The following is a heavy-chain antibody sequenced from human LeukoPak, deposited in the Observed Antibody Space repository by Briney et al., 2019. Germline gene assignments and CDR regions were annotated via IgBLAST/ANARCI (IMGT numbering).Heavy chain of an antibody. CDR3: AREPAVAGIDY. CDR1: GGSFSGYY. Sequence: SETLSLTCAVYGGSFSGYYWSWIRQPPGKGLEWIGEINHSGSTNYNPSLKSRVTISVDTSKNQFSLKLSSVTAADTAVYYCAREPAVAGIDYWGQGTLVTVSS. CDR2: INHSGST. D-gene: IGHD6-19*01. J-gene: IGHJ4*02. V-gene: IGHV4-34*01.